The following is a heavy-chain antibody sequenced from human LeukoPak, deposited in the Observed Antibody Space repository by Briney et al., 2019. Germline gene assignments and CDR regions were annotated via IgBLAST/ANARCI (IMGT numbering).Heavy chain of an antibody. CDR2: ISGSGSTT. D-gene: IGHD6-13*01. CDR3: ARNRGRAAAATLTY. CDR1: GFTFSSYA. Sequence: GGSLRLSCAASGFTFSSYAMSWVRQAPGKGLEWVSTISGSGSTTYFADSVKGRFTISRDNSKNTLYLQMSSLRAEDTAVYYCARNRGRAAAATLTYWGQGTLVTVSS. J-gene: IGHJ4*02. V-gene: IGHV3-23*01.